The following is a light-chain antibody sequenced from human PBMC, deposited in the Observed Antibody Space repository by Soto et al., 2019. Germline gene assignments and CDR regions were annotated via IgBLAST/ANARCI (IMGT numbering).Light chain of an antibody. CDR1: QGISSS. V-gene: IGKV1-9*01. Sequence: DIQLTQSPSFLSASVGDRVTITCRASQGISSSLAWFQQKPGKAPKLLIYAASTLQSRVPSRFSGSGSGTDFTLTXSSLXPXXXAXXXXXXXXTYPHTFGQGTKLEIK. J-gene: IGKJ2*01. CDR2: AAS. CDR3: XXXXTYPHT.